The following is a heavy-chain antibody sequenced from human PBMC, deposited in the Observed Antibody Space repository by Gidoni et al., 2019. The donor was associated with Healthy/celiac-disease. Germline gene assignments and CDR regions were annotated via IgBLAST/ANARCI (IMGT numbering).Heavy chain of an antibody. J-gene: IGHJ6*02. V-gene: IGHV1-69*04. D-gene: IGHD6-13*01. CDR3: ARVEKQQLVRIPDYYGMDV. CDR2: IIPILGVA. CDR1: GGTFSSSA. Sequence: QVQLVQSGAEAQKPGSSVKVSCKASGGTFSSSATSPVRQAPGQGPEWMGRIIPILGVANYEQKFKGRVTITADKSTSTAYRGLSSLRSEDTAVYYCARVEKQQLVRIPDYYGMDVWGQGTTVTVSS.